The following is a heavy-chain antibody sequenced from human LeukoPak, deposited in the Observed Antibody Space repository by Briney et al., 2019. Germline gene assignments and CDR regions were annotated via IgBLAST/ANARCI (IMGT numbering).Heavy chain of an antibody. CDR2: ISYDGNGSKK. CDR3: AKVYSPSYSSSSYGNGAFDI. D-gene: IGHD6-6*01. Sequence: GGSLRLSCAASGFTFSTYGMHWVRQGPGKGLEWVAVISYDGNGSKKCYADSVKGRFTISRDNSKNTLYLQMNSLRAEDTAVYYCAKVYSPSYSSSSYGNGAFDIWGQGTMVTVSS. V-gene: IGHV3-30*18. J-gene: IGHJ3*02. CDR1: GFTFSTYG.